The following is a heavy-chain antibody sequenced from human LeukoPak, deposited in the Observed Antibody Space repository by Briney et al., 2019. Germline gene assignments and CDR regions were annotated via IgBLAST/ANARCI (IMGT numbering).Heavy chain of an antibody. CDR1: GYTFTSYA. D-gene: IGHD3-10*01. V-gene: IGHV1-69*10. CDR2: IIPRLGTS. CDR3: AIPRRSSRDHDSGGFDS. J-gene: IGHJ4*02. Sequence: SVKVSCKASGYTFTSYAINWIRQAPGQGLEWMGLIIPRLGTSNYAQKFQGRVTFTADKSTSTAYVDLSSLRSEDTAVYYCAIPRRSSRDHDSGGFDSWGQGTLVTVSS.